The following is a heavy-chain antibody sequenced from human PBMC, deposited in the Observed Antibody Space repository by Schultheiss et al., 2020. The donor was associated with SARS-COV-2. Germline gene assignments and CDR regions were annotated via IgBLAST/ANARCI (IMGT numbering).Heavy chain of an antibody. CDR2: IKGKVDGETT. CDR3: TSANEYNL. Sequence: LSLTCAASGFTFSSYAMHWVRQAPGKGLEWVGRIKGKVDGETTEYAAPVKGRFTISRDDSKNTLYLQINSLKTEDTAVYYCTSANEYNLWGQGTLVTVSS. CDR1: GFTFSSYA. D-gene: IGHD2/OR15-2a*01. J-gene: IGHJ4*02. V-gene: IGHV3-15*01.